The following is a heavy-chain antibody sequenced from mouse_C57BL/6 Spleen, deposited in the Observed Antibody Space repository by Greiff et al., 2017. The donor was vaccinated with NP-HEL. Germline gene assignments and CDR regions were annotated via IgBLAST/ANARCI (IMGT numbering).Heavy chain of an antibody. Sequence: QVQLQQPGAELVKPGASVKMSCKASGYTFTSYWITWVKQRPGQGLEWIGDIYPGSGSTNYNEKFKSKATLTVDTSYSTAYMQLSSLTSEDSAVYYCANYYGSSYDAMDYWGQGTSVTVS. CDR2: IYPGSGST. D-gene: IGHD1-1*01. CDR1: GYTFTSYW. J-gene: IGHJ4*01. V-gene: IGHV1-55*01. CDR3: ANYYGSSYDAMDY.